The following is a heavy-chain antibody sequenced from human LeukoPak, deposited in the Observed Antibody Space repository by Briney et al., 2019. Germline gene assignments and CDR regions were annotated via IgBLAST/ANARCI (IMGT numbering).Heavy chain of an antibody. CDR2: INHSGST. J-gene: IGHJ5*02. D-gene: IGHD4-23*01. Sequence: SETLSLTCAVYGGSFSGYYWSWIRKPPGKGREWIGEINHSGSTNYNPSLKSRVTISVDTSKNQFSLKLSSVTAADTAVYYCARFWVLRWWFDPWGQGTLVTVSS. V-gene: IGHV4-34*01. CDR1: GGSFSGYY. CDR3: ARFWVLRWWFDP.